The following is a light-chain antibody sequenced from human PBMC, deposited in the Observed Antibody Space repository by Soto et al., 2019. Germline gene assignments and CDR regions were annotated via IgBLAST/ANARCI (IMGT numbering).Light chain of an antibody. V-gene: IGLV2-14*01. CDR3: SSYTSSSTFYV. J-gene: IGLJ1*01. Sequence: QSALTQPASVSGSPGQSITLSCTGTSSDVGGYNYVSWYQQHPGKAPKLMIYDVSNRPSGVSNRFSGSKSGNTASLTISGLQAEDEADYYCSSYTSSSTFYVFGTGTKVTV. CDR1: SSDVGGYNY. CDR2: DVS.